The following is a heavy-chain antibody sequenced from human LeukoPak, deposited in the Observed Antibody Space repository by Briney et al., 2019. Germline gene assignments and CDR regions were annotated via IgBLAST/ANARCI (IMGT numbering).Heavy chain of an antibody. D-gene: IGHD6-13*01. Sequence: SETLSLTCTVSGGSISSYYWSWIRQPPGKGLEWIGYIYYSGSTNYNPSLKSRVTISVDTSRNQFSLKLSSVTAADPAVYYCARDPGYSSSWYWFDPWGQGTLVTVSS. V-gene: IGHV4-59*01. CDR2: IYYSGST. CDR1: GGSISSYY. J-gene: IGHJ5*02. CDR3: ARDPGYSSSWYWFDP.